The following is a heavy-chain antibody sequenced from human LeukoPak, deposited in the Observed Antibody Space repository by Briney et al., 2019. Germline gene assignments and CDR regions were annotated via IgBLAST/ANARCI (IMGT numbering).Heavy chain of an antibody. Sequence: GGSLRLSCAASGFTFSSYSMNWVRQAPGKGLEWVAYIRSSSSTIYYADSVKGRFTISTDNANNSVHLQMNSLRAEDTAVYYCARRAGAYSHPYDYWGQGTLVTVSS. CDR1: GFTFSSYS. V-gene: IGHV3-48*01. J-gene: IGHJ4*02. CDR3: ARRAGAYSHPYDY. CDR2: IRSSSSTI. D-gene: IGHD4/OR15-4a*01.